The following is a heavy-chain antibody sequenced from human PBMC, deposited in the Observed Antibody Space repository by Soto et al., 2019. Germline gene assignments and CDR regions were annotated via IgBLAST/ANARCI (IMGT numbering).Heavy chain of an antibody. CDR1: GFTFYTYE. D-gene: IGHD3-10*01. J-gene: IGHJ3*01. CDR2: ISSSGSTT. Sequence: EVQLVESGGGLVQPGGSLRLSCAASGFTFYTYEMNWVRQAPGKGLEWVSDISSSGSTTYYADSVKGRYTISRDNAKNSLYLKMNSLRAEDTAIYYCATRSGGGGAFDFWGQGTLVTVSS. V-gene: IGHV3-48*03. CDR3: ATRSGGGGAFDF.